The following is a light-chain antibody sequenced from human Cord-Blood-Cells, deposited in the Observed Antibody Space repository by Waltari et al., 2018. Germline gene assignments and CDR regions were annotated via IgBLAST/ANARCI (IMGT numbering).Light chain of an antibody. V-gene: IGKV1-39*01. CDR2: AAS. CDR3: QQSYSTRFT. J-gene: IGKJ3*01. CDR1: QSIISY. Sequence: DIQMTQSPSSLSASVGERVTITCRASQSIISYLNWYQQKPGKAPKLLIYAASSLQSGVPSRFSGSGSGTDFTLTISSLQPEDFATYYCQQSYSTRFTFGPGTKVDIK.